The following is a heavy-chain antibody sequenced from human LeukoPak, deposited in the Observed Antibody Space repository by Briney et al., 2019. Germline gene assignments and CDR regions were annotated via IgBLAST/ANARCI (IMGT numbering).Heavy chain of an antibody. Sequence: ASVKVSCKASGYTFTSYYMHWVRQAPGQGLVWMGIINPSGGSTSYAQKFQGRVTMTRDTSTSTVYMELSSLRSEDTAVYYCARVRGYNWNDGGDDAFDIWGQGTMVTVSS. CDR3: ARVRGYNWNDGGDDAFDI. CDR2: INPSGGST. D-gene: IGHD1-20*01. J-gene: IGHJ3*02. CDR1: GYTFTSYY. V-gene: IGHV1-46*01.